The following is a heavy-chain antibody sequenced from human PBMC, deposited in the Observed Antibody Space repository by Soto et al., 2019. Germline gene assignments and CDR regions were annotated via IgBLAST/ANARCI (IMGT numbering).Heavy chain of an antibody. V-gene: IGHV3-30-3*01. Sequence: QVQLVESGGGVVQPGRSLRLSCAASGFTFSSYAMHWVRQAPGKGLEWVAVISYDGSNKYYADSVKGRFTISRDNSKNTLYLQMNSLRAEDTAVYYCARDRAYYYDSSGYLAYWGQGTLVTVSS. CDR1: GFTFSSYA. CDR3: ARDRAYYYDSSGYLAY. D-gene: IGHD3-22*01. CDR2: ISYDGSNK. J-gene: IGHJ4*02.